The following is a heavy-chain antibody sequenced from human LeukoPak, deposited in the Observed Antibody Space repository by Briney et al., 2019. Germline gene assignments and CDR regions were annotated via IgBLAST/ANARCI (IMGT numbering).Heavy chain of an antibody. D-gene: IGHD3-9*01. CDR1: GFTFSSYS. Sequence: PGGSLRLSCAATGFTFSSYSMNWVRQAQGKGLEWVSSISSSSSYIYYADSVKGRFTISRDNAKNSLYLQMNSLRAEDTAVYYCAREIGYDILAFYYWGQGTLVTVSS. CDR2: ISSSSSYI. J-gene: IGHJ4*02. V-gene: IGHV3-21*01. CDR3: AREIGYDILAFYY.